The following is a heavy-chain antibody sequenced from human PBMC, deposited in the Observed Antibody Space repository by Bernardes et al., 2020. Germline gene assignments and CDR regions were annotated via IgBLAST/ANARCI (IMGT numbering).Heavy chain of an antibody. D-gene: IGHD3-3*01. CDR3: ARDHGDFWSGHYPAYGMDV. J-gene: IGHJ6*04. V-gene: IGHV3-48*02. CDR1: GFTFSSYS. CDR2: ISSSSSTI. Sequence: GGSLRLSCAASGFTFSSYSMNWVRQAPGKGLEWVSYISSSSSTIYYADSVKGRFTISRDNAKNSLYLQMNSLRDEDTAVYYCARDHGDFWSGHYPAYGMDVWGKGTTVTVSS.